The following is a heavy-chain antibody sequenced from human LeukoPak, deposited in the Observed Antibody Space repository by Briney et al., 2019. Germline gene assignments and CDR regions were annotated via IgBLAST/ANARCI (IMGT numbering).Heavy chain of an antibody. CDR3: VRDCSSASCSYDAFDV. V-gene: IGHV3-74*01. Sequence: QPGGSLRLSCAASGFTFSNYCMQWVRQAPGKGLVWVSRINGEGSSTNYADSVKGRFTISRDNAKHTLYLQVHSLRAEDTAVYYCVRDCSSASCSYDAFDVWGQGTMVSVSS. CDR2: INGEGSST. J-gene: IGHJ3*01. CDR1: GFTFSNYC. D-gene: IGHD2-2*01.